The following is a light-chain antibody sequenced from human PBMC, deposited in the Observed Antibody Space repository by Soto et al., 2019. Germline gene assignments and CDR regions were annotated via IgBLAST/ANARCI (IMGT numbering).Light chain of an antibody. Sequence: DIQMTQSPSTLSASVGDRVTITCRASQSISTWLAWYQQKPGKAPKVLIYKASNLESGAPSRFSGSGSGTEFTLTISSLQPDDFATYYCQQYNSYPYTFGQGTKLEIK. J-gene: IGKJ2*01. CDR3: QQYNSYPYT. V-gene: IGKV1-5*03. CDR2: KAS. CDR1: QSISTW.